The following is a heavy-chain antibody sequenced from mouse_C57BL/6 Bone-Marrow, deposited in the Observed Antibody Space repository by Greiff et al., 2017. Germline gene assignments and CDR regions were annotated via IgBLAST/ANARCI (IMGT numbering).Heavy chain of an antibody. D-gene: IGHD2-5*01. CDR1: GFSLTSYG. J-gene: IGHJ3*01. CDR3: ARNEDYSNYLFAY. CDR2: IWSDGST. Sequence: QVQLKQSGPGLVAPSQSLSITCTVSGFSLTSYGVHWVRQPPGKGLEWLVVIWSDGSTTYNSALKSRLSISKDNSKSQVFLKMNSLQTDDTAMYYCARNEDYSNYLFAYWGQGTLVTVSA. V-gene: IGHV2-6*02.